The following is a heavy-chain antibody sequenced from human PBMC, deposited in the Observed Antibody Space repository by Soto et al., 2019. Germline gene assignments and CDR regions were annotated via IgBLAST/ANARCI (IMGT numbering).Heavy chain of an antibody. CDR3: ARVLRGVVNWFDP. CDR1: GDTFTNFG. V-gene: IGHV1-18*01. CDR2: IATYNSNK. J-gene: IGHJ5*02. D-gene: IGHD3-10*01. Sequence: SVKVSCKTSGDTFTNFGLSWVRQAPGQGLEWMGWIATYNSNKNYAQKFQGRLTLTTETSTSTGYMELKSLEYDDTAVYYCARVLRGVVNWFDPWGQGTLVTVSS.